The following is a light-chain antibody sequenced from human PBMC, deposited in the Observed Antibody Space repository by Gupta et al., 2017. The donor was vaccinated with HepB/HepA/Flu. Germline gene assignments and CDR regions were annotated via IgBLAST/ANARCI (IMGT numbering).Light chain of an antibody. V-gene: IGKV3-11*01. J-gene: IGKJ2*02. CDR3: RQQYNGPPRCT. CDR1: QSVSSY. CDR2: DAS. Sequence: EIVLPQSPATLSLSPGERATLSCRASQSVSSYLAWYQQKPGQAPRRLIYDASNRATGSRPSCSSSRDATAVNISIISRVPDDFVVYYCRQQYNGPPRCTFGEGTKMEIK.